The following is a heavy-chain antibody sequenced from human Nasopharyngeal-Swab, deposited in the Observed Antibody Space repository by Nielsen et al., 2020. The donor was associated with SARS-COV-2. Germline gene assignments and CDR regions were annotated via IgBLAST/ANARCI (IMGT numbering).Heavy chain of an antibody. Sequence: SETLSLTCTVSGGFISNYYWGWIRQPPGKGLEWIGSIYYSGSTYYNPSLKSRVTISVDTSKNQFSLKLSSVTAADTAVYYCARHASHIVLMVYAMGWFDPWGQGTLVTVSS. CDR2: IYYSGST. V-gene: IGHV4-39*01. CDR3: ARHASHIVLMVYAMGWFDP. D-gene: IGHD2-8*01. J-gene: IGHJ5*02. CDR1: GGFISNYY.